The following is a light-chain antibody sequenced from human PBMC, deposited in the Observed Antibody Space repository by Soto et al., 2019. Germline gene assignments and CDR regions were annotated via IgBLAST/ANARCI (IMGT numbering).Light chain of an antibody. CDR1: QGIGSY. CDR2: AAS. V-gene: IGKV1-9*01. J-gene: IGKJ4*01. CDR3: QQLNSYPLT. Sequence: DIQLTPFPSFLSASVGDRVTIHCRASQGIGSYLAWYQQKPGKAPKLLIYAASTLQSGVPSRFSGSGSGTEFTLTISSLQPEDFATYYCQQLNSYPLTCGGGTKVDIK.